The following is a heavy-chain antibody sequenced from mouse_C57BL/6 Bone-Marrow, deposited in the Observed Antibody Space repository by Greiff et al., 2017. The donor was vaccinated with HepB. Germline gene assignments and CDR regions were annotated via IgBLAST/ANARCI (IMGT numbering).Heavy chain of an antibody. CDR2: IYPGDGDT. D-gene: IGHD1-1*01. CDR1: GYAFSSYW. V-gene: IGHV1-80*01. Sequence: LQESGAELVKPGASVKISCKASGYAFSSYWMNWVKQRPGKGLEWIGQIYPGDGDTNYNGKFKGKATLTADKSSSTAYMQRSSLTSEDSAVYFCARGTTVVEDWYFDVWGTGTTVTVSS. J-gene: IGHJ1*03. CDR3: ARGTTVVEDWYFDV.